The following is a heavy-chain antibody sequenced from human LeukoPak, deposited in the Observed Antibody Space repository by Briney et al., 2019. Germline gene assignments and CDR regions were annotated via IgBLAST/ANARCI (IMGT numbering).Heavy chain of an antibody. V-gene: IGHV3-7*01. CDR3: ARELNYYDSSGYYEGTDPFDY. CDR1: GFTFSSYW. J-gene: IGHJ4*02. D-gene: IGHD3-22*01. CDR2: IKQDGSEE. Sequence: GGSLRLSCAASGFTFSSYWMSWVRQAPGKGLEWVANIKQDGSEEYYVDSVKGRFTISRDNAKNSLYLQMNSLRAEDTAVYYCARELNYYDSSGYYEGTDPFDYWGQGTLVTVSS.